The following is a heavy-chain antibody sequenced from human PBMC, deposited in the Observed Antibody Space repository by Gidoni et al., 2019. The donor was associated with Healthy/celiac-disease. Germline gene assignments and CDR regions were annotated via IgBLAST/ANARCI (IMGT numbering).Heavy chain of an antibody. Sequence: QVQLQESGPGLVKPSETLSLTCTVSGGSISSYYWSWIRQPPGKGLEWIGYIYYSGSTNYNPSFKSRATISVDTSKNQFSLKLSSVTAADTAVYYCARGWGGANWYYYYYGMDVWGQGTTVTVSS. J-gene: IGHJ6*02. CDR1: GGSISSYY. D-gene: IGHD7-27*01. V-gene: IGHV4-59*01. CDR2: IYYSGST. CDR3: ARGWGGANWYYYYYGMDV.